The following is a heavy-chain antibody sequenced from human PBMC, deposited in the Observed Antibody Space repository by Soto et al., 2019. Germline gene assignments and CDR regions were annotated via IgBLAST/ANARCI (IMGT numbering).Heavy chain of an antibody. V-gene: IGHV1-3*01. J-gene: IGHJ5*02. CDR1: GYTFTSYA. CDR3: ARSLILAARRGYNWFDP. Sequence: ASVKVSCKASGYTFTSYAMHWVRQAPGQRLEWMGWINAGNGNTKYSQKFQGRVTITRDTSASTAYMELSSLRSEDTAVYYCARSLILAARRGYNWFDPWGQGTLVTRLL. CDR2: INAGNGNT. D-gene: IGHD6-6*01.